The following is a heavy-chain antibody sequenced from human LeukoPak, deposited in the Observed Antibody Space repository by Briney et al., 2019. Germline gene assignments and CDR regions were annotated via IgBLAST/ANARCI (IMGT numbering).Heavy chain of an antibody. CDR2: ISPIFGTA. Sequence: ASVKVSCKASGDTFTSYAICWVRHAPGQGVEWMGGISPIFGTANYAQKFQGRVTITTDESTSTAYMELSSLRSEDTAVYYCARVGGSSTGGDWFDPWGPGTLVTVSS. V-gene: IGHV1-69*05. CDR3: ARVGGSSTGGDWFDP. CDR1: GDTFTSYA. D-gene: IGHD1-26*01. J-gene: IGHJ5*02.